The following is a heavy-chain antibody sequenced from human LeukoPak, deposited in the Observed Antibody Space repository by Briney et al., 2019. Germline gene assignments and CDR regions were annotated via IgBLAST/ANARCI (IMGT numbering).Heavy chain of an antibody. CDR2: IYVDGRTT. CDR1: GFTFSNYW. CDR3: IRDFRSADL. V-gene: IGHV3-74*01. Sequence: QSGGSLRLSCVASGFTFSNYWMHWVRQPPGKGLVWVSRIYVDGRTTNYADSVKGRFTISRDNAKNTVYLEVNSLSVEDTATYYCIRDFRSADLWGQGTLVTVTS. J-gene: IGHJ5*02.